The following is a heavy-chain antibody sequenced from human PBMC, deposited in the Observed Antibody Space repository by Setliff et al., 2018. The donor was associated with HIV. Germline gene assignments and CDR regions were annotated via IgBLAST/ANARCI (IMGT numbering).Heavy chain of an antibody. CDR3: ARARITMTGGRLEPYAFDR. J-gene: IGHJ3*01. CDR2: VHSTGTT. CDR1: GGSFSGYY. Sequence: PSETLSLTCAVYGGSFSGYYWSWIRQPAGEGLEYIGRVHSTGTTIYNPSLKSRVTMSVDTSKNQLSLKLRSVTAADTAVYYCARARITMTGGRLEPYAFDRWGQGTKVTVSS. V-gene: IGHV4-59*10. D-gene: IGHD3-22*01.